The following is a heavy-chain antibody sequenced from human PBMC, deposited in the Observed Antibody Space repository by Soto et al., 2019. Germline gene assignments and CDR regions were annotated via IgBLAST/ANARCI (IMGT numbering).Heavy chain of an antibody. D-gene: IGHD4-4*01. CDR1: GFTFDDYA. J-gene: IGHJ6*02. Sequence: EVQLVESGGGLVQPGRSLRLSCAASGFTFDDYAMHWVRQAPGKGLEWVSGISWNSGSIGYADSVKGRFTISRDNAXNXXDLQMNSLRAEDTALYYCAKDIGTVSYYYYYGMDVWGQGTTVTVSS. V-gene: IGHV3-9*01. CDR3: AKDIGTVSYYYYYGMDV. CDR2: ISWNSGSI.